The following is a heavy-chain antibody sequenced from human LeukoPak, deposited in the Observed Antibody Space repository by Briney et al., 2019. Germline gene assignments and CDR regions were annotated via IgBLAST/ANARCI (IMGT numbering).Heavy chain of an antibody. CDR2: INPNSGGT. V-gene: IGHV1-2*02. CDR3: ARDLRGITMVRGVIKGLGY. D-gene: IGHD3-10*01. Sequence: GALVKVSCKASGYTFTGYYMHWVRQAPGQGLEWMGWINPNSGGTNYAQKFQGRVTMTRDTSISTAYMELSRLRSDDTAVYYCARDLRGITMVRGVIKGLGYWGQGTLVTVSS. J-gene: IGHJ4*02. CDR1: GYTFTGYY.